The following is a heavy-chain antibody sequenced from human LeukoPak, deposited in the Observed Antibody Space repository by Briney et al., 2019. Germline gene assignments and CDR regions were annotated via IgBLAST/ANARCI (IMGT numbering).Heavy chain of an antibody. Sequence: PSETLSLTCTVSGYSISSGYYWGWIRQPPGKGLEWIGSIYHSGSTYYNPSLKSRVTISVDTSKNQFSLKLSSVTAADTAVYYCASGPIVGALKGYFDYWGQGQWSPSLQ. CDR3: ASGPIVGALKGYFDY. D-gene: IGHD1-26*01. J-gene: IGHJ4*02. V-gene: IGHV4-38-2*02. CDR2: IYHSGST. CDR1: GYSISSGYY.